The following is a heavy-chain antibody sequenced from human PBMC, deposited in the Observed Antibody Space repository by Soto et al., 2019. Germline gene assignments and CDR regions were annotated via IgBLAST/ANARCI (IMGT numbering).Heavy chain of an antibody. D-gene: IGHD6-6*01. Sequence: GGSLRLSCAASGFTFSSYGMGWVRQAPGQGLGWVSFISSSGATTYYADSVKGRFTISRDNSKNTLYLQMNSLRAEDTAVYYCARGRKHFEYSSSSDYYYYMDVWGKGTTVTVSS. CDR2: ISSSGATT. CDR3: ARGRKHFEYSSSSDYYYYMDV. V-gene: IGHV3-23*01. J-gene: IGHJ6*03. CDR1: GFTFSSYG.